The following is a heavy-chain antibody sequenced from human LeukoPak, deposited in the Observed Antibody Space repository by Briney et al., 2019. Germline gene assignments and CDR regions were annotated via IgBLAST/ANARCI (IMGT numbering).Heavy chain of an antibody. CDR2: INPNSGGT. CDR1: GYTFTGYY. CDR3: ARAVFAGATTSFDY. Sequence: ASVKVSCKASGYTFTGYYMHWVRQAPGQGLEWMGWINPNSGGTNYAQKFQGWVTMTRDTSISTAYMELSRLRSDDTAVYYCARAVFAGATTSFDYWGQGTLVTVSS. V-gene: IGHV1-2*04. J-gene: IGHJ4*02. D-gene: IGHD1-26*01.